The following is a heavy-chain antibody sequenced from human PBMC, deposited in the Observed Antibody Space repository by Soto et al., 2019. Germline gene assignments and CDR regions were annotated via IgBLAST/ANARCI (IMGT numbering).Heavy chain of an antibody. D-gene: IGHD2-2*01. J-gene: IGHJ5*02. CDR3: AKCRTMCLHNWIDP. Sequence: EVQLLESGGGLVQPGGSLRLSCAASGFTFSSYGMIWVRQAPGKGLEWVSSISGGGETTYYADSVKGRFTISRDNSRDTLYLQINSLRAEDTAVYYCAKCRTMCLHNWIDPWGQGTLVTVSS. CDR2: ISGGGETT. V-gene: IGHV3-23*01. CDR1: GFTFSSYG.